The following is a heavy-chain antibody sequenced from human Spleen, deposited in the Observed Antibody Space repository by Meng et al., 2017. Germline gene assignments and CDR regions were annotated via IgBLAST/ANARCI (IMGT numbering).Heavy chain of an antibody. V-gene: IGHV3-15*01. Sequence: VHLVESWGDLEKLGGSLRLSCASAGLYFSNAWMSWVRQAPGKGLEWVGHIKSNTDGGTAEYAAPVTGRFTISRDDSKSTLYLQMSGLRIDDTGVYYCTWDDKAVSDYWGQGTLVTVSS. CDR1: GLYFSNAW. D-gene: IGHD3-9*01. CDR2: IKSNTDGGTA. J-gene: IGHJ4*02. CDR3: TWDDKAVSDY.